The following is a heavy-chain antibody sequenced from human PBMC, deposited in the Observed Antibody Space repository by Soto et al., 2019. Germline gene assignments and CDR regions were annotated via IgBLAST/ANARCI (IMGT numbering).Heavy chain of an antibody. CDR1: GGSFSGYC. V-gene: IGHV4-34*01. D-gene: IGHD2-8*02. Sequence: SETLSLTCAVYGGSFSGYCWSWISQSPGKGLEWIGEINHSGSTNDNPSLKSRVTISVDTSKNHFSLKLRSVTAADTAVYYCAREVAYAWDYWGQGTLVTVSS. CDR2: INHSGST. J-gene: IGHJ4*02. CDR3: AREVAYAWDY.